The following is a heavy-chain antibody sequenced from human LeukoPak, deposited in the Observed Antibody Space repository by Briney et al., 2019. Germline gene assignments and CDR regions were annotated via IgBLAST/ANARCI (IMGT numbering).Heavy chain of an antibody. CDR1: GFTFSRYD. Sequence: GGSLRLSCAASGFTFSRYDLSWVRQAPGKGLECVSTISRGVGTTYYADSVKGRFTISRDNSKNTLYLQMNSLRAEDTAVYYCAKDPSNRNYYYYYYMDVWGKGTTVTVSS. CDR3: AKDPSNRNYYYYYYMDV. J-gene: IGHJ6*03. CDR2: ISRGVGTT. V-gene: IGHV3-23*01. D-gene: IGHD4-11*01.